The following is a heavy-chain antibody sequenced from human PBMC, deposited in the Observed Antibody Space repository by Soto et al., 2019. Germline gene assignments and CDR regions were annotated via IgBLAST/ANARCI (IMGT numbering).Heavy chain of an antibody. CDR1: GGSISSGGYY. Sequence: QVQLQESGPGLVKPSQTLSLTCTVSGGSISSGGYYWSWIRQHPGKGLEWIGYIYYSGSTYYNPSIQSRVTISVDTSKNQFSLKLSSVTAADTAVYYCARAPLITAILDYWGQGTLVTVSS. D-gene: IGHD5-18*01. CDR2: IYYSGST. V-gene: IGHV4-31*03. J-gene: IGHJ4*02. CDR3: ARAPLITAILDY.